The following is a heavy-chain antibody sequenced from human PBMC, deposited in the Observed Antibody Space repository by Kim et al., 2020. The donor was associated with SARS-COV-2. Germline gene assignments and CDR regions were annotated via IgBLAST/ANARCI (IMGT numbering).Heavy chain of an antibody. Sequence: RTFSADSVTGRFTISRDHSKNTLLLQLNSLRAEDTALYYCARESSRRADYWGQGTLVTVSS. J-gene: IGHJ4*02. CDR2: RT. V-gene: IGHV3-23*01. D-gene: IGHD2-2*01. CDR3: ARESSRRADY.